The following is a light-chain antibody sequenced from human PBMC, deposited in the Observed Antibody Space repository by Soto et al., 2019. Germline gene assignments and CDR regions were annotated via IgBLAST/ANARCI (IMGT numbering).Light chain of an antibody. Sequence: QSVLTQSPSASASLGASVKLTCTLSSGHSNYAIAWHQQQPEKGPRYLMKLNSDGSHNKGDGIPDRFSGSRSGAERYLTISSLQSEDEADYYCQTWGTGIHVVFGGGTKLTVL. V-gene: IGLV4-69*01. CDR1: SGHSNYA. CDR3: QTWGTGIHVV. CDR2: LNSDGSH. J-gene: IGLJ2*01.